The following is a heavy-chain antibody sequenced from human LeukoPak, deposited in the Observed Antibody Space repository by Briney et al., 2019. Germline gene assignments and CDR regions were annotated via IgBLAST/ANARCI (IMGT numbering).Heavy chain of an antibody. CDR3: ASGAPARSHSGSYYPRGLGPYYFDY. Sequence: TGGSLRLSCAASGFTVSSNYMSWVRQAPAKGLAWVSVLYGGSSTYYTDSVKGRFTISRDNSKNTLYLQMNSLRAEDTAVYYCASGAPARSHSGSYYPRGLGPYYFDYWGQGTLVTVSS. CDR1: GFTVSSNY. J-gene: IGHJ4*02. CDR2: LYGGSST. V-gene: IGHV3-53*01. D-gene: IGHD1-26*01.